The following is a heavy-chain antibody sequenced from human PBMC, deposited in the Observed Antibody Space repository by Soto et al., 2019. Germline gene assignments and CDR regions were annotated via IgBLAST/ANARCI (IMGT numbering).Heavy chain of an antibody. J-gene: IGHJ6*02. D-gene: IGHD3-9*01. V-gene: IGHV1-2*02. Sequence: AASVKVSCKASGYTFTGYYMHWVRQAPGQGLEWMGWINPNSGGTNYAQKFQGRVTMTRDTSISTAYMELSRLRSDDTAVYYCARDLFRNPHCDILTGLDGMDVWGQGTTVTVSS. CDR1: GYTFTGYY. CDR3: ARDLFRNPHCDILTGLDGMDV. CDR2: INPNSGGT.